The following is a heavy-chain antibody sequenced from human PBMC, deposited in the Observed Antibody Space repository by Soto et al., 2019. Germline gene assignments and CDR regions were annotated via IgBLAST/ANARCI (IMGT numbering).Heavy chain of an antibody. CDR3: IRASKDSSGNWCDP. V-gene: IGHV3-73*01. J-gene: IGHJ5*02. D-gene: IGHD6-19*01. Sequence: GGSLRLSCAASGFTFSGSAMHWVRQASGKGLEWVGRIRSKANSYATAYAASVKGRFTISRDDSKNTAYLQMNSLKTEDTAVYYCIRASKDSSGNWCDPWGQGTLVTGSS. CDR2: IRSKANSYAT. CDR1: GFTFSGSA.